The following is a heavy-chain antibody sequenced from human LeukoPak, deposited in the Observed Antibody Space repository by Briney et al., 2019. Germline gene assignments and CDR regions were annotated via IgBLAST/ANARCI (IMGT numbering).Heavy chain of an antibody. D-gene: IGHD6-19*01. V-gene: IGHV4-38-2*01. CDR3: ARGRSKWLALDY. CDR1: SYSISSGYY. J-gene: IGHJ4*02. Sequence: SETLSLTCVVSSYSISSGYYWGWIRQPPGMGLEWIGSIYHSGSTNYNPSLKSRVTISVDTSKNQFSLKLSSVTAADTAVYYCARGRSKWLALDYWGQGTLVTVSS. CDR2: IYHSGST.